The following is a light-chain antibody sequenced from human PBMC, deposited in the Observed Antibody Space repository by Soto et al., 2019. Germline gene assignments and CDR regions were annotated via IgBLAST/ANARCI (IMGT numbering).Light chain of an antibody. CDR3: YSYAGSYIYYV. Sequence: QSALTQPASVSGSPGQSIAISCTGTSSDVGNYNLVSWYQQHPGKAPRLMIFEVNKRPPGVSDRFSGSKSGNTASLPISGLQADDEADYYCYSYAGSYIYYVFGAGTKVTVL. V-gene: IGLV2-23*02. CDR1: SSDVGNYNL. CDR2: EVN. J-gene: IGLJ1*01.